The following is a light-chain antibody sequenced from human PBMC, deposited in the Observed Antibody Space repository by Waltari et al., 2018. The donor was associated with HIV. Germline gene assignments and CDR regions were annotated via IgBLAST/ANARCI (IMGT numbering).Light chain of an antibody. CDR2: EVN. CDR3: CSYAGSRRV. J-gene: IGLJ1*01. V-gene: IGLV2-23*02. CDR1: SSDVGSYNL. Sequence: QSALTQPASVSGSPGQSIPIPCTGTSSDVGSYNLVSWYQQYPGKAPKLMIYEVNKRPSGISNRFSGSKSGNTASLTISGLQAEDEADYYCCSYAGSRRVFGTGTKVTVL.